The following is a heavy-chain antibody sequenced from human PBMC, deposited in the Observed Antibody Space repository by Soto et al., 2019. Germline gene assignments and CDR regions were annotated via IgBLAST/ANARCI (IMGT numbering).Heavy chain of an antibody. D-gene: IGHD1-1*01. CDR2: ISGSGGST. CDR3: ARENGFVFSYYYGKDV. J-gene: IGHJ6*02. Sequence: GGSLRLSCAASGFTFSSYAMSWVRQAPGKGLEWVSAISGSGGSTYYADSVKGRFTISRDNSKNTLYLQMNSLRAEDTAVYHCARENGFVFSYYYGKDVWGQGTTVTVSS. CDR1: GFTFSSYA. V-gene: IGHV3-23*01.